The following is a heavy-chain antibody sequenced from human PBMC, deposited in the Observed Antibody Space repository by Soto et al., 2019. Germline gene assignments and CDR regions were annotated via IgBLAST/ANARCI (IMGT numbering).Heavy chain of an antibody. V-gene: IGHV3-33*01. Sequence: LGGSLRLSCSASLFTFSIYGMHWFRQAPGKGLEWVAVIWYDGSNKYYADSVKGRFTISRDNSKNTLYLQMNSLRAEDTAVYYCASSSGSSHNWYFDLWGRGTLVTVSS. CDR1: LFTFSIYG. D-gene: IGHD1-26*01. J-gene: IGHJ2*01. CDR3: ASSSGSSHNWYFDL. CDR2: IWYDGSNK.